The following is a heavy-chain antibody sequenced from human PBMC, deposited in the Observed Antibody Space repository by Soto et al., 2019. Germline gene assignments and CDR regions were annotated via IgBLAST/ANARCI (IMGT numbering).Heavy chain of an antibody. CDR2: ISTSGRTI. CDR3: TRNNGDYEVY. CDR1: GSTFSSYE. J-gene: IGHJ4*02. D-gene: IGHD4-17*01. V-gene: IGHV3-48*03. Sequence: EVQLVESGGDLVQPGGSLRLSCAASGSTFSSYEMNWVRQAPGKGLEWVSYISTSGRTIHYADSVKGRFTISRDNAKNSLYLKMNSLRAEDTAVYYCTRNNGDYEVYWGQGTLVTVSS.